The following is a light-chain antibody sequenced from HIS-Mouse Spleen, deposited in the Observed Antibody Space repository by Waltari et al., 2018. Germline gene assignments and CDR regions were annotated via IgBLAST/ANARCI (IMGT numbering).Light chain of an antibody. CDR2: DVS. J-gene: IGLJ2*01. CDR1: SSDVGGYNY. Sequence: QSALTQPASVSGSPGQSITISCTGTSSDVGGYNYVSWYQQHPGKAPKLMIYDVSNRRSGVSNRFSGSKSGNTASLTISGLQAEDEADYYCCSYAGSSTFVVFGGGTKLTVL. CDR3: CSYAGSSTFVV. V-gene: IGLV2-14*03.